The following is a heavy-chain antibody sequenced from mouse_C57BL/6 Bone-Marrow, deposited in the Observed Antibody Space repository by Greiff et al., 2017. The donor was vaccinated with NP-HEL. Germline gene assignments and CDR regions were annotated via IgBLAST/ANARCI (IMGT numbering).Heavy chain of an antibody. Sequence: VQLQQSGPELVKPGASVKISCTASGYSFTDYNMNWVKQSTEKSLEWIGVINPNYGTTRYAPKFKGKATLTVDPSSSTAYMQLNSLTSEDSAIYYYARRSGGSQDYWGQGTTLTVSS. CDR3: ARRSGGSQDY. CDR1: GYSFTDYN. J-gene: IGHJ2*01. D-gene: IGHD1-1*02. CDR2: INPNYGTT. V-gene: IGHV1-39*01.